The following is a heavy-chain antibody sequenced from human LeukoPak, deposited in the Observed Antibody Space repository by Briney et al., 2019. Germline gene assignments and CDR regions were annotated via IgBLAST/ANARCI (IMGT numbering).Heavy chain of an antibody. CDR2: ISSSSSTI. CDR1: GFTFSSYS. D-gene: IGHD3-22*01. J-gene: IGHJ4*02. CDR3: ARDEYYYDSSGYYNDY. V-gene: IGHV3-48*01. Sequence: PGGSLRLSCAASGFTFSSYSMNWVRQAPGKGLEWVSYISSSSSTIYYADSVKGRFTISRDNAKNSLYLQMNSLRAEDTAVYYCARDEYYYDSSGYYNDYWGQGTLVTVSS.